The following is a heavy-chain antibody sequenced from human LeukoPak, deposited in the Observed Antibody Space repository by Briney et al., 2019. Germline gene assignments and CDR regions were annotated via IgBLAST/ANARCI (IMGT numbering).Heavy chain of an antibody. D-gene: IGHD3-10*01. CDR2: IWYDGSNK. V-gene: IGHV3-33*01. CDR1: GFTFSSYG. Sequence: GGSLRLSCAASGFTFSSYGMHWVRQAPGKGLEWVAVIWYDGSNKYYADSVKGRFTISRDNSKNTLYLQMNSLRAEDTAVYYCARVPLWFGELHYGMDVWGQGTTVTVSS. J-gene: IGHJ6*02. CDR3: ARVPLWFGELHYGMDV.